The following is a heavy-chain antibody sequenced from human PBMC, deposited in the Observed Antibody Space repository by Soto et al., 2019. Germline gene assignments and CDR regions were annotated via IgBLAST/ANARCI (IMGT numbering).Heavy chain of an antibody. J-gene: IGHJ4*02. D-gene: IGHD3-3*01. CDR2: INHSGST. V-gene: IGHV4-34*01. CDR3: ARRYDFWSGYPW. Sequence: QVQLQQWGAGLLKPSETLSLTCAVYGGSFSGYYWSWIRQPPGKGLEWIGEINHSGSTNYNPSLKSRVTISVDTSKNQFYLKLSSVTAADTAVYYCARRYDFWSGYPWWGQGTLVTVSS. CDR1: GGSFSGYY.